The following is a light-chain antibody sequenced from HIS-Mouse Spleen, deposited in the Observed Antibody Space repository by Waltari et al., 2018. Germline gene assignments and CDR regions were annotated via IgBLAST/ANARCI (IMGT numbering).Light chain of an antibody. CDR3: YSTDSSGNHRV. CDR1: ALPKKY. Sequence: SYELTQPPSVSVSPGQTARITCSGDALPKKYAYWYQQKSGQAPVLVIYEDSKRPSGIPERFPGSSSGTMATLTISGAQVVDEADYYCYSTDSSGNHRVFGGGTKLTVL. V-gene: IGLV3-10*01. J-gene: IGLJ2*01. CDR2: EDS.